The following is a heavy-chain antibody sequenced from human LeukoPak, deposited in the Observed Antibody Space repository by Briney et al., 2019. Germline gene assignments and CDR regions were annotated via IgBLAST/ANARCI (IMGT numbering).Heavy chain of an antibody. Sequence: PGGSLRLSCAASGFTFSSYGMRWVRQAPRKGLEWVSGISGSGGSTYYADSVKGRFTISRDNSKNTLYLQMNSLRTEDTAVYYCGRIAINANNGMDVWGQGTTVTVSS. D-gene: IGHD1/OR15-1a*01. CDR2: ISGSGGST. V-gene: IGHV3-23*01. J-gene: IGHJ6*02. CDR3: GRIAINANNGMDV. CDR1: GFTFSSYG.